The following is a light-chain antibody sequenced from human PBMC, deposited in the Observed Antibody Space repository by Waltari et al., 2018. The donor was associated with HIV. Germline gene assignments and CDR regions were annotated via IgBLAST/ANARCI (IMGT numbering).Light chain of an antibody. CDR2: GKN. Sequence: ITCQGDSLRSYYASWYQQKPGQAPVLVIYGKNNRPSGIPDRFSGSSSGNTASLTITGVQAEDEAEYYCNSRDSSGNHLVVFGGGTKLTVL. CDR1: SLRSYY. J-gene: IGLJ2*01. V-gene: IGLV3-19*01. CDR3: NSRDSSGNHLVV.